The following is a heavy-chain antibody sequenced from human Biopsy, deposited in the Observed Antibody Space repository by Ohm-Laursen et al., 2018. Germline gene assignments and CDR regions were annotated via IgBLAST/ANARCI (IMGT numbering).Heavy chain of an antibody. D-gene: IGHD2/OR15-2a*01. CDR3: ARGMRTTGWPYFDY. CDR2: IYSGGNT. Sequence: SETLSLTCTLSGYSIIPSGPENWSWIRQPPGQGLQYIGFIYSGGNTNYNPSLRSRVTMSVDTSKNQFSLRLNFVTAADTAVYYCARGMRTTGWPYFDYWGQGILVTVSS. V-gene: IGHV4-61*01. CDR1: GYSIIPSGPEN. J-gene: IGHJ4*02.